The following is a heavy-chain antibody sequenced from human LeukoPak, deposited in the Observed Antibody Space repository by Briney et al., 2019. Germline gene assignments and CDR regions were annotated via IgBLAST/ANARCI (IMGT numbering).Heavy chain of an antibody. J-gene: IGHJ6*02. CDR1: GFTFSSYW. CDR3: ARDKGGRWLLHYGMDV. V-gene: IGHV3-74*01. D-gene: IGHD2-21*01. Sequence: QAGGSLRLSCAASGFTFSSYWMHWVRQAPGKGLVWVSRINSDGSSTSYADSVKGRFTISRDNAKNTLYLQMNSLRAEDTAVYYCARDKGGRWLLHYGMDVWGQGTTVTVSS. CDR2: INSDGSST.